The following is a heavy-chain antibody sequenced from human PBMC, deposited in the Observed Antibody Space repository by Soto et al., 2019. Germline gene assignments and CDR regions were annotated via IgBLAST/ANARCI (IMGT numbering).Heavy chain of an antibody. J-gene: IGHJ6*02. V-gene: IGHV3-33*01. CDR2: IWYDGSNK. CDR1: GFTFSSYG. Sequence: GWSLRLSCAACGFTFSSYGMHWVRQAPGKGLEWVACIWYDGSNKYYADSVKGRFTISRDNSKNTLYLQMNSLRAEDTAVYYCARDGDGVYDTLIGRMDIWGQGTTFTVSS. D-gene: IGHD3-9*01. CDR3: ARDGDGVYDTLIGRMDI.